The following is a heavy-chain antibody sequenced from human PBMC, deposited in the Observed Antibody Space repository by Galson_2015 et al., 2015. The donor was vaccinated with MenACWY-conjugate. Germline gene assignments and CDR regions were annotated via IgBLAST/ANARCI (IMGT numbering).Heavy chain of an antibody. CDR3: ARTAGSVPP. V-gene: IGHV3-74*01. Sequence: SLRLSCAASGFTFSSFSMNWVRQAPGKGLVWVSLINSDGSSTSYADSVKGRFTISRDNAENSLYLQMDSLRVEDTAVYYCARTAGSVPPWGQGTLVTVSS. D-gene: IGHD6-13*01. J-gene: IGHJ5*02. CDR2: INSDGSST. CDR1: GFTFSSFS.